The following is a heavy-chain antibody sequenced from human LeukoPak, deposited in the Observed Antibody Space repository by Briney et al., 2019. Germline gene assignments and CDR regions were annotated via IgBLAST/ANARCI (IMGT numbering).Heavy chain of an antibody. D-gene: IGHD3-3*01. CDR1: GFTFSSYS. J-gene: IGHJ6*03. CDR3: ARDAPPDLEWLYYYYYMDV. Sequence: PGGSLRLSCAASGFTFSSYSMNWVRQAPGKGLEWVSYISSSSSTIYYADSVKGRFTISRDNAKNSLYLQMNSLRAEDTAVYYYARDAPPDLEWLYYYYYMDVWGKGTTVTVSS. V-gene: IGHV3-48*01. CDR2: ISSSSSTI.